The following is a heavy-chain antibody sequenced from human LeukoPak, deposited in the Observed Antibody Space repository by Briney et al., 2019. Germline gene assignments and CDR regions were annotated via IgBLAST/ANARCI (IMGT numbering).Heavy chain of an antibody. Sequence: GGSLRLSCAASGFTFRDYWMTWVRQAAGKGLEWVASIEPDGSEKYYADSVKGRFTLSRDNVENSLYLQMNTLRVDDTAVYYCAQGHYHMDVGGHGITVTVSS. J-gene: IGHJ6*02. CDR3: AQGHYHMDV. CDR2: IEPDGSEK. CDR1: GFTFRDYW. V-gene: IGHV3-7*01.